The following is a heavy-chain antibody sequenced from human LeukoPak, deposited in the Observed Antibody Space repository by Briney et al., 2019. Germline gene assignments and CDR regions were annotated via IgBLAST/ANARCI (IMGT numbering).Heavy chain of an antibody. CDR1: GFTFSSYS. J-gene: IGHJ5*02. Sequence: GGSLRLSCAASGFTFSSYSMNWVRQAPGKGLEWVSYISSSSSTIYYADSVKGRFTISRDNAKNSLYLQMNSLRAEDTAVYYCAREGSGGYSYGPPLNWFDPWGQGTLVTVSS. V-gene: IGHV3-48*01. CDR3: AREGSGGYSYGPPLNWFDP. CDR2: ISSSSSTI. D-gene: IGHD5-18*01.